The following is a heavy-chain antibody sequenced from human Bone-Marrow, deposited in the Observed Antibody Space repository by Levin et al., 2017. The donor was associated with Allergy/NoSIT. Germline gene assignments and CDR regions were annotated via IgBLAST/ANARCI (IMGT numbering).Heavy chain of an antibody. CDR2: IKSRPDGGTI. CDR3: ARAAWSAEFLDH. V-gene: IGHV3-15*01. D-gene: IGHD3-10*01. CDR1: GFTFVNAW. J-gene: IGHJ4*02. Sequence: GGSLRLSCVGTGFTFVNAWMSWVRQAPGKGLEWVGRIKSRPDGGTIDYADSVKGRFTISRDNARNSLHLHMSNLRADDTAVYYCARAAWSAEFLDHWGQGTLVTVSS.